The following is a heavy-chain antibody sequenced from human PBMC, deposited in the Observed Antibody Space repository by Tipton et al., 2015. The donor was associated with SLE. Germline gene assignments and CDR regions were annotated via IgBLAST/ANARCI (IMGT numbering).Heavy chain of an antibody. V-gene: IGHV4-31*03. CDR2: IYFTGDT. D-gene: IGHD6-19*01. J-gene: IGHJ4*02. CDR1: GGSMDRGGYS. Sequence: TLSLTCSVSGGSMDRGGYSWTWIRQHPGKGLEWIAYIYFTGDTYYNPSLKSRVTMSVDTSDNKFSLKLSSVTAADTAIYYCARRIAVAEYFDSWGQVPLVTVSS. CDR3: ARRIAVAEYFDS.